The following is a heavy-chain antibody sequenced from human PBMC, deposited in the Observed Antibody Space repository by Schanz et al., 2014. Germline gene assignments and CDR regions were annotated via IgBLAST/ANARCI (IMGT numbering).Heavy chain of an antibody. CDR3: ARDGVDAAAGGNY. CDR1: GYTLSAYS. Sequence: QVHLVQSGAEVKKPGASVKVSCKASGYTLSAYSLHWVRQAPGQGLEWMGRIIPILGIANYAQKVQGRVTMTTDTSTGTAYMELRSLRSDDTAMYYCARDGVDAAAGGNYWGQGTLVTVSS. V-gene: IGHV1-69*04. J-gene: IGHJ4*02. CDR2: IIPILGIA. D-gene: IGHD6-13*01.